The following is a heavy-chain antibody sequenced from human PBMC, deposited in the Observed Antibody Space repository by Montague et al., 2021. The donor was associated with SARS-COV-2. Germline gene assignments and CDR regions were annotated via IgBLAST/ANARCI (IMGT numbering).Heavy chain of an antibody. V-gene: IGHV4-39*01. CDR1: GGSISSSSYY. CDR3: ARHHPSITIFGVVTIGSWFDP. J-gene: IGHJ5*02. D-gene: IGHD3-3*01. Sequence: SETLSLTCTVSGGSISSSSYYWGWIRQPPGKGLEWIGSIYYSGSTYYNPSLKSRVTISVDTSKNQFSLKLSSVTAADTAVYYCARHHPSITIFGVVTIGSWFDPWGQGTLVTASS. CDR2: IYYSGST.